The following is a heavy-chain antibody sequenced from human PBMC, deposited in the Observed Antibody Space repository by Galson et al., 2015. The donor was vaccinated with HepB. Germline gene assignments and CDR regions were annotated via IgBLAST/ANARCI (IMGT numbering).Heavy chain of an antibody. CDR1: GFTLSSNA. Sequence: SLRLSCAASGFTLSSNAMSWVRQVPGKGLEWVSDINGSGGSTHYADSVKGRFTISSDSSKNTLYLQMSSLRAEDTAVYYCAKQNRSSWSESWGQGTQVTVSS. CDR2: INGSGGST. J-gene: IGHJ5*01. CDR3: AKQNRSSWSES. D-gene: IGHD2/OR15-2a*01. V-gene: IGHV3-23*01.